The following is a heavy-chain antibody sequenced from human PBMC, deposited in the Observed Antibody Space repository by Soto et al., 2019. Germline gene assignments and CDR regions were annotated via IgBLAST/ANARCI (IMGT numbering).Heavy chain of an antibody. D-gene: IGHD5-12*01. V-gene: IGHV3-7*01. CDR2: IKQDGGQT. Sequence: GGPLRLSCAASGFTCDSYWRTWVRQAPGKGLEWVAQIKQDGGQTYDVYSVKGRFTISRANAKTSLYLQSNSLRAEYTSVYFCARGRNGYENWPPYYSYRMDVWGQGPTVTVSS. CDR3: ARGRNGYENWPPYYSYRMDV. CDR1: GFTCDSYW. J-gene: IGHJ6*02.